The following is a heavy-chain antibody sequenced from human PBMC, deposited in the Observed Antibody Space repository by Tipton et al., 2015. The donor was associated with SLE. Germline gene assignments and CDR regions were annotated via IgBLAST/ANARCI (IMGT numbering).Heavy chain of an antibody. Sequence: TLSLTCAVSGYSISSGYYWGWIRQPPGKGLEWIGSIYHSGSTYYNPSLKSRVTISIETSRNQFSLKLTSVTAADTAVYYCVRDGFCRNGVCYRNWFDPWGPGSLVTVSS. V-gene: IGHV4-38-2*02. CDR2: IYHSGST. CDR3: VRDGFCRNGVCYRNWFDP. J-gene: IGHJ5*02. CDR1: GYSISSGYY. D-gene: IGHD2-8*01.